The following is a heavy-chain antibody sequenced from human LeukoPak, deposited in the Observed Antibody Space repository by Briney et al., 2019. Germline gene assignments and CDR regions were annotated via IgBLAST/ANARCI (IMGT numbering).Heavy chain of an antibody. CDR1: GGSISSYY. J-gene: IGHJ4*02. CDR2: IYYSGST. Sequence: SETLSLTCTVSGGSISSYYWSWIRQPPGKGLEWIGYIYYSGSTNYNPSLKSRVTISVDTSKNQSSLKLSSVTAADTAVYYCAGYCSSTSCQWGDYFDYWGQGTLVTVSS. CDR3: AGYCSSTSCQWGDYFDY. D-gene: IGHD2-2*01. V-gene: IGHV4-59*01.